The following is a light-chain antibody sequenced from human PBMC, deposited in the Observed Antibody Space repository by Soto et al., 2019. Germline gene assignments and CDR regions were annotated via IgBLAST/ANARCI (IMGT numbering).Light chain of an antibody. CDR2: EAS. J-gene: IGLJ3*02. Sequence: QSALTQPPSAYGSPGQSVTISCTGTSSDVGAYNYVSWYQQYPGKAPTLMIYEASQRPSGVPDRFSGSKSGKTASLTVSGLQPDEEADYYCTSYAGSDICVFGGVTKLTVL. CDR3: TSYAGSDICV. CDR1: SSDVGAYNY. V-gene: IGLV2-8*01.